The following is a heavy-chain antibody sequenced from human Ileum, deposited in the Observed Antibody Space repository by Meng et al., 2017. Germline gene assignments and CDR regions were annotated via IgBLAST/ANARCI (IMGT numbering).Heavy chain of an antibody. Sequence: GESLKISCASSGFTFDDYAMHWVRQAPGKGLEWVSGISWNSGSIGYADSVKGRFTISRDNAKNSLYLQINSLRAEDTALYYCAKDPIAAADNYYFDYWGQGTLVTVSS. CDR2: ISWNSGSI. V-gene: IGHV3-9*01. CDR1: GFTFDDYA. J-gene: IGHJ4*02. CDR3: AKDPIAAADNYYFDY. D-gene: IGHD6-13*01.